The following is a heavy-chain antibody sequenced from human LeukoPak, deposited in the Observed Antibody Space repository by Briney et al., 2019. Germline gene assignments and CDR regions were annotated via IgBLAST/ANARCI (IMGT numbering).Heavy chain of an antibody. CDR2: IYYSGST. CDR1: GGSISSSSYY. D-gene: IGHD3-22*01. V-gene: IGHV4-39*01. CDR3: ARRAPPHYYDSSGYLDY. J-gene: IGHJ4*02. Sequence: SETLSLTCTVSGGSISSSSYYWGWIRQPPGKGLEWIGSIYYSGSTYYNPSLKSRVTISVDTSKNQFSLKLSSVTAADTAVYYCARRAPPHYYDSSGYLDYWGQGTLVTVSS.